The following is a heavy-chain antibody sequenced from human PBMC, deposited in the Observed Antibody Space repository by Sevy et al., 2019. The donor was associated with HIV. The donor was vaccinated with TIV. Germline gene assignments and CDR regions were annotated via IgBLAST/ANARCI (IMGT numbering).Heavy chain of an antibody. CDR1: GFTFNTYA. J-gene: IGHJ4*02. CDR2: VSGSGDRT. V-gene: IGHV3-23*01. CDR3: AKLSSFLVGGTYFDY. Sequence: GGSLRLSCAASGFTFNTYAMSWVSQAPGKGLKWVSAVSGSGDRTYYADSVKGRFTISRDNSKNTVHLQMNSLRAEDTAVYYCAKLSSFLVGGTYFDYWGQGTLVTVSS. D-gene: IGHD1-26*01.